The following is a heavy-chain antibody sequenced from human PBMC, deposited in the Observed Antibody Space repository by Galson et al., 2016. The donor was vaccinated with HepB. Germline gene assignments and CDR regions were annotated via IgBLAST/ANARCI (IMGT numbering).Heavy chain of an antibody. CDR3: ARRSGYDLGGAFDI. Sequence: PALVKPTQTLTLTCTFSGFSLSTSGMCVSWIRQPPGKALEWFARIDWDDDKYYSTSLKTRLTISKDTSKNQVVLTMTNMGPVDTATYYCARRSGYDLGGAFDILGQGTMVTVSS. D-gene: IGHD5-12*01. CDR2: IDWDDDK. J-gene: IGHJ3*02. CDR1: GFSLSTSGMC. V-gene: IGHV2-70*11.